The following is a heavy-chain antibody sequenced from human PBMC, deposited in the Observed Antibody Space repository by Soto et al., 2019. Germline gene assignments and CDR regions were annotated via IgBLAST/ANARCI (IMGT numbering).Heavy chain of an antibody. CDR2: ISGSGDRI. D-gene: IGHD6-19*01. CDR1: LFTFSSYA. Sequence: EVQLLESGGGLVQPGGSLRLSCAASLFTFSSYAMSWVRQAPGKGLEWVSVISGSGDRIYYADSVKGRFTISRDNSKNTLYLQKNSLGAEDTAIYYCAKDYGAVAEKWGQGTLVTVSS. J-gene: IGHJ4*02. CDR3: AKDYGAVAEK. V-gene: IGHV3-23*01.